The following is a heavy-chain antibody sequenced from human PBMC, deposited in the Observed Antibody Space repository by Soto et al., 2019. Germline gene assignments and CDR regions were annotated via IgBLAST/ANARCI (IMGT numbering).Heavy chain of an antibody. V-gene: IGHV5-51*01. D-gene: IGHD3-3*01. Sequence: GESLKISCKGSGDSFTSYWIAWVRQMPGKGLEWMGIIYPGDSDTRYSPSFQGQVTISADKSITTAYLQWSSLKASDTAMYYCARHHTSSGFYYYYYGMDVWGQGTTVTVSS. J-gene: IGHJ6*02. CDR2: IYPGDSDT. CDR1: GDSFTSYW. CDR3: ARHHTSSGFYYYYYGMDV.